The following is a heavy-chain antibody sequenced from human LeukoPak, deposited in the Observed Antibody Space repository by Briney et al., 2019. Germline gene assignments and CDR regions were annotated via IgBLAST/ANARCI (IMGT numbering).Heavy chain of an antibody. CDR2: IYSSGST. V-gene: IGHV4-59*11. J-gene: IGHJ6*03. CDR1: GGSISSHY. D-gene: IGHD4-17*01. Sequence: SETLSLTCTVSGGSISSHYWSWVRQPPGKGLEWIGYIYSSGSTNYNPSLKSRVTISVDTSKKQFSLRLSSVTAADTAVYYCARLMTTVTPWGMDASGKGTTVTVYS. CDR3: ARLMTTVTPWGMDA.